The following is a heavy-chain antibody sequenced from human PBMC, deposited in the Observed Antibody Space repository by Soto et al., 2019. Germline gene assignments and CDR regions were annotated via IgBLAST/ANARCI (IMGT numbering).Heavy chain of an antibody. CDR3: AKDLIHGDYYYYYGMDV. V-gene: IGHV3-30*18. D-gene: IGHD4-17*01. CDR2: ISYDGSNK. J-gene: IGHJ6*02. CDR1: GFTFSSYG. Sequence: PGGSLRLSCAASGFTFSSYGMHWVRQAPGKGLEWVAVISYDGSNKYYADSVKGRFTISRDSSKNTLYLQMNSLRAEDTAVYYCAKDLIHGDYYYYYGMDVWGQGTTVTVSS.